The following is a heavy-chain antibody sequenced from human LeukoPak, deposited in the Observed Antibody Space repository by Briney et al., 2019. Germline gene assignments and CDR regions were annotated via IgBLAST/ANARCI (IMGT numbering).Heavy chain of an antibody. CDR2: IWYDGSNK. Sequence: TGGSLRLSCAASGFTFSSYGMHWVRQAPGKGLEWVAVIWYDGSNKYYADSVKGRFTISRDNSKNTLYLQMNSLRAEDTAVYYCARDSGWSASLDYWGQGTLVTVSS. CDR3: ARDSGWSASLDY. CDR1: GFTFSSYG. D-gene: IGHD3-22*01. V-gene: IGHV3-33*01. J-gene: IGHJ4*02.